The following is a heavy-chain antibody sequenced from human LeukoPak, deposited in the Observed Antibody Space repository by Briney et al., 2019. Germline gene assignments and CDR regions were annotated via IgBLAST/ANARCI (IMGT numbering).Heavy chain of an antibody. V-gene: IGHV4-39*01. CDR1: GGSISSSSYY. D-gene: IGHD4-17*01. CDR2: IFYSGCT. J-gene: IGHJ4*02. Sequence: PSETLSLTCTVSGGSISSSSYYWGWIRQPPGKGLEWIGSIFYSGCTYYNPSLRSRVTISVDTFKNQFSLKLSSVTAADTAVYYCARQNYGATVVDYWGQGTLVTVSS. CDR3: ARQNYGATVVDY.